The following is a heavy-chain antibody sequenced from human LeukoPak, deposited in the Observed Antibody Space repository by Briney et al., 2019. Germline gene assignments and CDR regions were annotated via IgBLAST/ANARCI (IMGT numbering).Heavy chain of an antibody. V-gene: IGHV3-21*01. CDR2: ISSRSSYI. Sequence: GGSLRLSCAASGFTFSSYSMNWVRQAPGKGLEWVSSISSRSSYIYYADSVKGRFTISRDNAKNSLYLQMNSLRAEDTAVYYCARSLYDSSGYYDYWGQGTLVTVSS. CDR3: ARSLYDSSGYYDY. D-gene: IGHD3-22*01. J-gene: IGHJ4*02. CDR1: GFTFSSYS.